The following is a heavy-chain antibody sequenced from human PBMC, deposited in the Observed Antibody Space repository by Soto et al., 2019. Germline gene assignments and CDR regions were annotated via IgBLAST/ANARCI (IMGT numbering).Heavy chain of an antibody. CDR2: IDQSGST. D-gene: IGHD2-21*02. J-gene: IGHJ5*02. Sequence: SETLSLTCAVYGGSFSGYYWNWLRQPPGEGLEWIGKIDQSGSTNYNPSLKSRVTVSVDTSKNQFSLKLSSVTAADTAVYYCARHPSDFWFDPWSQGTLVTVSS. CDR3: ARHPSDFWFDP. V-gene: IGHV4-34*01. CDR1: GGSFSGYY.